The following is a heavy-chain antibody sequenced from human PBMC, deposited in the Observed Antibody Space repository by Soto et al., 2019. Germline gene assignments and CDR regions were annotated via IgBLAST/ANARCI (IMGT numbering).Heavy chain of an antibody. Sequence: QVQLVQSGAEVKKPGASVKVSCKASGYTFTGYYTHWVRQAPGQGLEWMGWMNPNSGGTNYAQKFQGWVTMTRDTSISTAYMELSRLRSDDTAVYYCARADILTRYYVGAFDIWGQGTMVTVSS. J-gene: IGHJ3*02. D-gene: IGHD3-9*01. CDR3: ARADILTRYYVGAFDI. V-gene: IGHV1-2*04. CDR2: MNPNSGGT. CDR1: GYTFTGYY.